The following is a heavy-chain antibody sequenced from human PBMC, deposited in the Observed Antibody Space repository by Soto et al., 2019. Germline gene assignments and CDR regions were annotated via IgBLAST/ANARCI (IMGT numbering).Heavy chain of an antibody. D-gene: IGHD4-4*01. Sequence: SETLSLTCTVSGGSISGYYWSWVRQPPGKGLEWIGYTYYSGTHNYNPSLKSRLTISVDTSKNQFSLELNSVTAADTAVYYCARVQMTTLYFDYWGQGTLVTVSS. V-gene: IGHV4-59*01. CDR3: ARVQMTTLYFDY. J-gene: IGHJ4*02. CDR1: GGSISGYY. CDR2: TYYSGTH.